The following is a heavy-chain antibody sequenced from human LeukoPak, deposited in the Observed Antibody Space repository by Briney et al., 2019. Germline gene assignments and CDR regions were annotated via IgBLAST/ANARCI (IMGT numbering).Heavy chain of an antibody. CDR1: GFTFSRYN. D-gene: IGHD3-22*01. J-gene: IGHJ5*02. CDR2: ISFSSGSI. CDR3: TSLNYYYDTGGSP. V-gene: IGHV3-48*02. Sequence: GGSLRLSCAASGFTFSRYNMNWVRQPPGKGLEWVSYISFSSGSISYAESVKGRFTISGDNAKSSLYLQMNSLRDEDTAVYYCTSLNYYYDTGGSPWGQGTLVTVPS.